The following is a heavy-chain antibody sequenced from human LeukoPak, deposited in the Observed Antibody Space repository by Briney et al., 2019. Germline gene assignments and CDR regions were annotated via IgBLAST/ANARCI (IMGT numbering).Heavy chain of an antibody. CDR1: GFTFSDYW. J-gene: IGHJ6*02. D-gene: IGHD6-13*01. CDR3: ERPGLTAAAGALDGMDV. CDR2: IRQDGGEK. V-gene: IGHV3-7*01. Sequence: PGGSLRLSCAASGFTFSDYWMNWVRQAPGKGLEWVANIRQDGGEKYYGDSVKGRFTISRDNAKNSLFLQMNSLRAEDAAVYYCERPGLTAAAGALDGMDVWGQGTTVTVSS.